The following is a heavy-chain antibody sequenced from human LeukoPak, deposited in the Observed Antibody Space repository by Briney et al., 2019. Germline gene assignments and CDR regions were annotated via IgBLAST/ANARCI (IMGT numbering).Heavy chain of an antibody. CDR2: INHSGST. CDR1: GGSFSGYY. D-gene: IGHD3-22*01. J-gene: IGHJ4*02. Sequence: PSETLSLTCAVYGGSFSGYYWSWIRQPPGKGLEWIGEINHSGSTNYNPSLKSRVTISVDTSKNQFSLKLSSVTAADTAVYYCARGRNYYDSSGYYFFRWGQGTLVTVSS. CDR3: ARGRNYYDSSGYYFFR. V-gene: IGHV4-34*01.